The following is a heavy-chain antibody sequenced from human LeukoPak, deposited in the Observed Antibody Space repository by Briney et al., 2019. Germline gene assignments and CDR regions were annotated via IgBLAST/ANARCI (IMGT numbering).Heavy chain of an antibody. CDR2: LYTGGGT. V-gene: IGHV3-53*01. CDR1: GFSVRTTY. Sequence: GGSLRLSCAASGFSVRTTYMSWVRQAPGKGLEWVSVLYTGGGTDHADSVKGRFTISRDNSKNTLYLQMNSLRAEDTAVYYCARHGSITMVRGRLRYYYMDVWGKGTTVTISS. CDR3: ARHGSITMVRGRLRYYYMDV. J-gene: IGHJ6*03. D-gene: IGHD3-10*01.